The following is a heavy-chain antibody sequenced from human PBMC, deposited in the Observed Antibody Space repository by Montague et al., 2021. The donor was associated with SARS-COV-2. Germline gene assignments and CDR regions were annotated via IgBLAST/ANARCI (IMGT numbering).Heavy chain of an antibody. Sequence: SETLSLTCTVSGGSITNNIDYWAWIRQPPGKGLEWIGSIYYTGNTYYNPSLKSQVTISVVTSKNHFTLKLSSVTAAETAVYYCARLKRYFDSSGSPSAFDFWGQGTMVTVSS. CDR3: ARLKRYFDSSGSPSAFDF. D-gene: IGHD3-22*01. J-gene: IGHJ3*01. CDR1: GGSITNNIDY. CDR2: IYYTGNT. V-gene: IGHV4-39*02.